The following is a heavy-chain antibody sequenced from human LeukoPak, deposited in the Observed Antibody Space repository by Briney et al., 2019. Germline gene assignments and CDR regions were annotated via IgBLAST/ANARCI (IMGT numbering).Heavy chain of an antibody. CDR3: VRSAFYDSSRFDAFDI. Sequence: GSLRLSCAASGFTFSSYSMNWIRQPPGTGLEWIGYISYTGSTNYNPSLMSRLTMSVDTSNHHFSVRLSSVTAADTAVYYCVRSAFYDSSRFDAFDIWGQGTPVTVSS. V-gene: IGHV4-59*08. D-gene: IGHD3-22*01. CDR2: ISYTGST. CDR1: GFTFSSYS. J-gene: IGHJ3*02.